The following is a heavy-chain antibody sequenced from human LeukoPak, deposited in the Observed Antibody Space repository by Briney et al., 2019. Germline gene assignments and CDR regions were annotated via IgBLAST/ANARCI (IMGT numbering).Heavy chain of an antibody. CDR1: GYTLTSYY. CDR3: GRVNSGGYRLDY. V-gene: IGHV1-46*01. CDR2: INPSGFST. D-gene: IGHD2-15*01. J-gene: IGHJ4*02. Sequence: ASVKVSCQASGYTLTSYYIHWVRQAPGQGLEWMGVINPSGFSTAYAQKFQGRVTVTRDTHTSTVYMELTRHRSEDTAVYYCGRVNSGGYRLDYWGQGTLVTVSS.